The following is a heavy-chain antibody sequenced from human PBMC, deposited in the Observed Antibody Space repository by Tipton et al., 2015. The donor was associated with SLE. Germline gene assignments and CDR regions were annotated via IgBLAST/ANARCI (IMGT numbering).Heavy chain of an antibody. CDR2: IHHSGCT. CDR3: ARDDRWAYCGGECGGYFDR. Sequence: TLSLTCAVYGGSFSGYSWSWIRQPPGKGLAWIGEIHHSGCTNYNPSLKSRVTISVDTSENQFSRKRSSVTAADTAVYYSARDDRWAYCGGECGGYFDRWGRGTLVTVSS. V-gene: IGHV4-34*01. D-gene: IGHD2-21*01. CDR1: GGSFSGYS. J-gene: IGHJ2*01.